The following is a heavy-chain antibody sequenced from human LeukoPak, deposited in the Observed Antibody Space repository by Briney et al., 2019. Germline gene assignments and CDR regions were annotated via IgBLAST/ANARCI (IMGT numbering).Heavy chain of an antibody. CDR3: ARAKALSTAFDI. Sequence: GGSLRLSCAASGFTFSSYSMNWVRQAPGKGLEWVSSISSSSSYIYYADSVKGRFTISRDNAKNSLYLQMNSLRAEDTAVYYCARAKALSTAFDIWDQGTMVTVSS. V-gene: IGHV3-21*01. CDR2: ISSSSSYI. CDR1: GFTFSSYS. J-gene: IGHJ3*02.